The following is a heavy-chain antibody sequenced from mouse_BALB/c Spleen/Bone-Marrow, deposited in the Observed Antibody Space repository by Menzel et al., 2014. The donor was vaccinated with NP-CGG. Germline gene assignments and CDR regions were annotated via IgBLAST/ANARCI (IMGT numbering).Heavy chain of an antibody. D-gene: IGHD2-12*01. Sequence: VQLQQSAPELARPGASVKMSCKASGYTFTSFTIQWIKQRPGQGLEWIGYINPTRGYTDYNQKFKDRITLTADKSSSTTYMQLTSLTSEDSAVYYCARDATYDAYFDYWGQGTALAVSS. V-gene: IGHV1-4*02. CDR1: GYTFTSFT. CDR3: ARDATYDAYFDY. J-gene: IGHJ2*01. CDR2: INPTRGYT.